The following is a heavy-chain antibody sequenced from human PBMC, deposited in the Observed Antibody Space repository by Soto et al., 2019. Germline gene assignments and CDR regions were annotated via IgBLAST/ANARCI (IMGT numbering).Heavy chain of an antibody. CDR2: IYFRGST. J-gene: IGHJ4*02. V-gene: IGHV4-61*05. Sequence: PSETLSLTCSVSGDSISRIDYYWTWIRQHPEKGLEWIGNIYFRGSTNYNPSLTSRVTISVDKSKNHFSLKLTSVTAADTAVYYCAARHFWSGPWTDRRLHYWGQGTLVTVSS. D-gene: IGHD3-3*02. CDR3: AARHFWSGPWTDRRLHY. CDR1: GDSISRIDYY.